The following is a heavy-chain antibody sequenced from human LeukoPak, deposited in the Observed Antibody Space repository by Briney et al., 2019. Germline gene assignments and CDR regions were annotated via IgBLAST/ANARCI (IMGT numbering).Heavy chain of an antibody. CDR2: LSSSRSTM. D-gene: IGHD4-17*01. CDR1: GFTFSSYS. Sequence: GGSLRLSCAASGFTFSSYSMSWVRQAPGKGLEWVSFLSSSRSTMFYADSVKGRFTISRDNAKNSLFLQMNSPRDEDTAVYYCARTVTSFYYFDYWGQGALVTVSS. V-gene: IGHV3-48*02. J-gene: IGHJ4*02. CDR3: ARTVTSFYYFDY.